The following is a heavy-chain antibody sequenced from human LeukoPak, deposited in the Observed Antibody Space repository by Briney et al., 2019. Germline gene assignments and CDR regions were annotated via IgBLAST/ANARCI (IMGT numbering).Heavy chain of an antibody. CDR2: MNPNSGNT. CDR3: ARLDIVVVPAVTRFDP. Sequence: ASVKVSCKASGYTFTSYDINWVRQATGQGLEWMGWMNPNSGNTGYAQKFQGRVTMTRNTSISTAYMELSSLRSEHTAVYYCARLDIVVVPAVTRFDPWGQGTLVTVSS. J-gene: IGHJ5*02. V-gene: IGHV1-8*01. D-gene: IGHD2-2*03. CDR1: GYTFTSYD.